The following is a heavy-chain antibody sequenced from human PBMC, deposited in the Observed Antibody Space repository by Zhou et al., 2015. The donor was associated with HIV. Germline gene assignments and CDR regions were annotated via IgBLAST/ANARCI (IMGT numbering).Heavy chain of an antibody. V-gene: IGHV1-69*01. Sequence: QVQLVQSGAEVKKPGSSVKVSCKASGGTFSSYAISWVRQAPGQGLEWMGGIIPIFGTANYAQKFQGRVTITADESTSTAYMELSSLRSEDTAVYYCARGRPGLRCGYSSSWYWRWATTFDYVGPGEPWSPSP. D-gene: IGHD6-13*01. CDR1: GGTFSSYA. CDR3: ARGRPGLRCGYSSSWYWRWATTFDY. J-gene: IGHJ4*02. CDR2: IIPIFGTA.